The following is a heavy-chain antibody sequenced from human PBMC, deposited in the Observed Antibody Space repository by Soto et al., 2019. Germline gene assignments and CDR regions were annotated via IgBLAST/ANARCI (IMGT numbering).Heavy chain of an antibody. V-gene: IGHV1-69*01. CDR2: IIPIFGTA. CDR1: GGTFSSYA. J-gene: IGHJ6*02. Sequence: QVQLVQSGAEVKKPGSSVKVSCKAPGGTFSSYAISWVRQAPGQGLEWMGGIIPIFGTAKYAQKFQGRVTITAEETPSTGYMEVSSLRSEDTAVDFCSRSQGCWSRLNNYYHFFYGMEVWGPGTTVTVSS. D-gene: IGHD1-20*01. CDR3: SRSQGCWSRLNNYYHFFYGMEV.